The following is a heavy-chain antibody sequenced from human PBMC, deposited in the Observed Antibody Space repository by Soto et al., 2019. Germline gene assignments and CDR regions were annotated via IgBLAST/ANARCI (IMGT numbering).Heavy chain of an antibody. J-gene: IGHJ5*02. CDR1: GGSITDYS. V-gene: IGHV4-4*07. Sequence: PSETLSLTCTVSGGSITDYSWVWIRQPAGKGLEWIGRIFSSGSTNYNPSLKGRITMSLGTSKNQFSLKLNSATATDTAVYFCARDQGVVVTADNWFDPWGQGSLVTVSS. D-gene: IGHD2-21*02. CDR3: ARDQGVVVTADNWFDP. CDR2: IFSSGST.